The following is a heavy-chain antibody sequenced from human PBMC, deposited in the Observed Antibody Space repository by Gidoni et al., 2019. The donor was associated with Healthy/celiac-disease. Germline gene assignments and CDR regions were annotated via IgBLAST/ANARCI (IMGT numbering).Heavy chain of an antibody. CDR2: IWYDGSNK. D-gene: IGHD3-22*01. Sequence: QVQLVESGGGVVQPGRSLRLSCAASGFTFSSYGMHWVRQAPGKGLEWVAVIWYDGSNKYYADSVKGRFTISRDNSKNTLYLQMNSLRSEDTAVYYCARDHYYDSSGYSLDYWGQGTLVTVSS. V-gene: IGHV3-33*01. CDR3: ARDHYYDSSGYSLDY. J-gene: IGHJ4*02. CDR1: GFTFSSYG.